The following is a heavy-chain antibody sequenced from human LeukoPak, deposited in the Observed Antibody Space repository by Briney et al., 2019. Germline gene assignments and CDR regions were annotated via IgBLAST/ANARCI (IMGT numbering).Heavy chain of an antibody. J-gene: IGHJ4*02. CDR2: INPNSGGT. CDR1: GYTFTGYY. D-gene: IGHD6-19*01. Sequence: ASVKVSCKASGYTFTGYYMHWVRQAPGQGLEWMGWINPNSGGTNYAQKFQGRVTMTRDTSISTACMELSRLRSDDTAVYYCARDPSGWQHYWGQGTLVTVSS. V-gene: IGHV1-2*02. CDR3: ARDPSGWQHY.